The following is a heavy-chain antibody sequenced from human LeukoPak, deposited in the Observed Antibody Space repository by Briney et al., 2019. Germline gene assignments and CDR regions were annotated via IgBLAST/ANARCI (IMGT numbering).Heavy chain of an antibody. Sequence: PGGSLRLSCAASGFTFSSYSMNWVRPAPGKGLEWVSSISSSSSYIYYADSVKGRFTISRDNAKNSLYLQMNSLRAEDTAVYYCARDGLISGSYFDYWGQGTLVTVSS. J-gene: IGHJ4*02. V-gene: IGHV3-21*01. CDR3: ARDGLISGSYFDY. CDR2: ISSSSSYI. D-gene: IGHD1-26*01. CDR1: GFTFSSYS.